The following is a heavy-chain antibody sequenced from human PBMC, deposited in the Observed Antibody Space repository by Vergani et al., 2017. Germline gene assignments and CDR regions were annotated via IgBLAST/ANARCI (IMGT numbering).Heavy chain of an antibody. CDR1: GFTFSSYE. CDR3: ARDYGSGSYYQSSNWFDP. V-gene: IGHV3-48*03. CDR2: ISSSSSYT. Sequence: EVQLVESGGGLVQPGGSLRLSCAASGFTFSSYEMNWVRQAPGKGLEWVSYISSSSSYTNYADSVKGRFTISRDNAKNSLYLQMNSLRAEDTAVYYCARDYGSGSYYQSSNWFDPWGQGTLVTVSS. J-gene: IGHJ5*02. D-gene: IGHD3-10*01.